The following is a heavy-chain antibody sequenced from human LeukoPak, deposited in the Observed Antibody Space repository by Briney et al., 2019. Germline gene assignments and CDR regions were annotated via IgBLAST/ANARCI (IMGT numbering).Heavy chain of an antibody. V-gene: IGHV1-18*04. J-gene: IGHJ4*02. CDR2: ISAYNGNT. D-gene: IGHD4-17*01. CDR3: ARAHYGDYQNPLWDY. CDR1: GYTFTSYG. Sequence: VASVKVSCKASGYTFTSYGISWVRQAPGQGLEWMGWISAYNGNTNYAQKLQGRVTMTTDTSTSTAYMELRSLRSDDTAVYYCARAHYGDYQNPLWDYWGQGTLVTVSS.